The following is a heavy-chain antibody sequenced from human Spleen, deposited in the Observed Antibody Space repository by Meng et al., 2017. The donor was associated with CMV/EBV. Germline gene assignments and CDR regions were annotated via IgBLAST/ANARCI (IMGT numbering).Heavy chain of an antibody. J-gene: IGHJ4*02. V-gene: IGHV3-21*01. CDR2: ISSSSSYI. CDR1: GFTFSSYS. Sequence: SGFTFSSYSLNWVRQAPGKGLEWVSSISSSSSYIYYGDSVKGRFTISRDNAKNSLYLQMNSLRAEDTAVYYCARECSGGSCYPYYDYWGQGTLVTVSS. D-gene: IGHD2-15*01. CDR3: ARECSGGSCYPYYDY.